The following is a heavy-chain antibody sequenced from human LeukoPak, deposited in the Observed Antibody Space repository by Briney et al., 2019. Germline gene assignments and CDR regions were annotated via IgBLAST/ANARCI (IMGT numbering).Heavy chain of an antibody. D-gene: IGHD6-13*01. J-gene: IGHJ4*02. V-gene: IGHV3-48*01. CDR3: ARDSYSSSRNDY. CDR2: ISRGSRTI. Sequence: GGSLRLSCTASGFTFSDYSMNWVRQAPGKGLEWVSSISRGSRTIYYSDSVKGRFTISRDNAKNSLYLQMNSLRTEDTAVYYCARDSYSSSRNDYWGQGTLVTVSS. CDR1: GFTFSDYS.